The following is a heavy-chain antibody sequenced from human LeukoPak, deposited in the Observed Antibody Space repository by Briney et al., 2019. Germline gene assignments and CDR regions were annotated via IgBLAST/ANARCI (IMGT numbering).Heavy chain of an antibody. V-gene: IGHV1-69*13. D-gene: IGHD3-3*01. CDR3: ARDSGFENFGVVINYYYYGMDV. Sequence: SVKVSCTPSGGTFSSYAIRWVRQDPGQALEWLGGIIPIFGTANYAQKFQGRVTITADESTSTAYMELSSLRSEDTAVYYCARDSGFENFGVVINYYYYGMDVWGQGTTVTVSS. CDR2: IIPIFGTA. J-gene: IGHJ6*02. CDR1: GGTFSSYA.